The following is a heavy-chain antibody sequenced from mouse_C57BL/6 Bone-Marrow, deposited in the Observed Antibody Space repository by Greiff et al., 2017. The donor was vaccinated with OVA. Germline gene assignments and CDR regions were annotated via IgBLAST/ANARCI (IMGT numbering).Heavy chain of an antibody. CDR2: IHPSDSDT. Sequence: QVQLQQPGAELVKPGASVKLSCKASGYTFTSYWMHWVKQRPGRGLEWIGRIHPSDSDTNYNQKFKGKATLTVDKSSSTAYMQLSSLTSEDSAVYYCAILGDYDVDYYAMDYWGQGTSVTVSS. V-gene: IGHV1-74*01. J-gene: IGHJ4*01. D-gene: IGHD2-4*01. CDR1: GYTFTSYW. CDR3: AILGDYDVDYYAMDY.